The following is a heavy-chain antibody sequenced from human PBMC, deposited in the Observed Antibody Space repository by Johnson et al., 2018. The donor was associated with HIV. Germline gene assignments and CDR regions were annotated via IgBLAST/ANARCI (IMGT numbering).Heavy chain of an antibody. V-gene: IGHV3-15*01. CDR2: IKSKTDGGTT. Sequence: VRLVESGGGVVQPGGSLRLSCAASGFTFSNAWMSWIRQVPGKGLEWVGRIKSKTDGGTTDYAAPVKGRFTISRDDSKNTLYLQMNSLKTEDTAVYYCTTPAGVVTAIRATYDAFDIWGQGTMVTVSS. D-gene: IGHD2-21*02. CDR1: GFTFSNAW. J-gene: IGHJ3*02. CDR3: TTPAGVVTAIRATYDAFDI.